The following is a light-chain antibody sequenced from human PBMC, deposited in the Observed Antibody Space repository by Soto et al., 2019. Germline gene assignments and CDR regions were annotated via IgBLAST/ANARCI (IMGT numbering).Light chain of an antibody. J-gene: IGKJ1*01. CDR3: QQYNSYWT. CDR2: DAS. V-gene: IGKV1-5*01. CDR1: QSISNW. Sequence: DIQMTQSPSTLSASVGYRIAITCRASQSISNWLAWYQQKPGKAPKFLIYDASSLESGVPSRFSGSGSGTEFTLTISRLQTDDFATYYCQQYNSYWTFGQGTKVDIK.